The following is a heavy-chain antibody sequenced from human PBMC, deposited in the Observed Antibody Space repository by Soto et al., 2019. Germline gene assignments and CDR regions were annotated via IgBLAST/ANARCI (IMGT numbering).Heavy chain of an antibody. V-gene: IGHV4-4*02. J-gene: IGHJ6*02. CDR1: GASIRSTDW. D-gene: IGHD3-10*01. CDR3: ARTWYASGNRMDV. CDR2: VSHTGGT. Sequence: PSETLSLTCAVSGASIRSTDWWSWVRQSPGKGLEWLGDVSHTGGTHYNPSLHSRVTMSVDKSKNQFSLNLSSVTAADAAVYYCARTWYASGNRMDVWGQGTTVTVSS.